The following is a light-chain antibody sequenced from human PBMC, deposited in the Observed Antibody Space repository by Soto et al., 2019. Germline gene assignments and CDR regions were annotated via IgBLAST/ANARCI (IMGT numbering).Light chain of an antibody. J-gene: IGKJ2*01. Sequence: DIQMTQSPSTLSASVGERVTITCRASQSISSWLAWYQQKPGKAPKLLIYKASSLESGVPSRFSGSGSGTEFTLTISSLQPDDFATYYCQQYNSYRYTFGQGTKVDI. CDR3: QQYNSYRYT. CDR2: KAS. V-gene: IGKV1-5*03. CDR1: QSISSW.